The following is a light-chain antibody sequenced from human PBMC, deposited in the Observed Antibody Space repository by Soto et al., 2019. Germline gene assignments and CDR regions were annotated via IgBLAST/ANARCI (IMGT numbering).Light chain of an antibody. J-gene: IGLJ3*02. V-gene: IGLV2-8*01. CDR1: SSNVGSYKL. CDR2: EVN. Sequence: QSALTQPASVSGSPGQSITISCTGTSSNVGSYKLVSWYQQHPGKAPKLMIFEVNKRPSGVPYRFSGSKSGNTASLTVSGLQAEDEAYYYCNSYAGGNNLMFGGGTKVTVL. CDR3: NSYAGGNNLM.